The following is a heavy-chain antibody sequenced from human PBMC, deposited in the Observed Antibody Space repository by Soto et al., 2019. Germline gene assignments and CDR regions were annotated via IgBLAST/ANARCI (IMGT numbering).Heavy chain of an antibody. J-gene: IGHJ4*02. D-gene: IGHD3-22*01. CDR3: ASGGSGYTWFNEL. Sequence: QEQLVQSGAEVKKPGSSVKVSCKASGGLFSSYTISWVRQVPGQGLEWMGGIIPVFQTAYYTQRFQGRATITEDESTNTAYMELSILRSEDSAINYCASGGSGYTWFNELWCQGTLVTVST. CDR1: GGLFSSYT. CDR2: IIPVFQTA. V-gene: IGHV1-69*01.